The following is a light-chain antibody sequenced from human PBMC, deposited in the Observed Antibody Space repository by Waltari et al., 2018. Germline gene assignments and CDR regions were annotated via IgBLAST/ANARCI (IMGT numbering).Light chain of an antibody. Sequence: DIQMTQSPSSLSASVGDRVTITCRASQSISSYLNWYQQKPGKAPKLLIYAASSLQSGVPSRFSGSGSGTDFTLTISSLQPEDFATYYCQHLDTFGGGTKVEFK. CDR3: QHLDT. CDR2: AAS. J-gene: IGKJ4*01. CDR1: QSISSY. V-gene: IGKV1-39*01.